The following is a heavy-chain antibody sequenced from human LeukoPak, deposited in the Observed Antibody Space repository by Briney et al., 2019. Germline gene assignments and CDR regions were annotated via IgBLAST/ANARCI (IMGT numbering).Heavy chain of an antibody. CDR3: AKDIGGRDGYNLSFDY. J-gene: IGHJ4*02. V-gene: IGHV3-9*01. D-gene: IGHD5-24*01. Sequence: GGSLRLSCAASGFTFDDYAMLWVRQAPGKGLEWVSGISWNSGSIGYADSVKGRFTISRDNAKNSLYLQMNSLRTEDTALYYCAKDIGGRDGYNLSFDYWGQGTLVTVSS. CDR2: ISWNSGSI. CDR1: GFTFDDYA.